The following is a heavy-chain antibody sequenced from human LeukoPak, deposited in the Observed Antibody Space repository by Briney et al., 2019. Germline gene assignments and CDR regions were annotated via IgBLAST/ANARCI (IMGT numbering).Heavy chain of an antibody. J-gene: IGHJ4*02. V-gene: IGHV4-39*07. Sequence: SETLSLTCSVSGCAISSSSYYWGWIRQPPGKGLEWIGSIYYSGSTYYNPSLKSRVTISVDTSKNQFSLKLSSVTAADTAVYYCARALNGWYNFDYWGQGTLVTVSS. D-gene: IGHD6-19*01. CDR2: IYYSGST. CDR1: GCAISSSSYY. CDR3: ARALNGWYNFDY.